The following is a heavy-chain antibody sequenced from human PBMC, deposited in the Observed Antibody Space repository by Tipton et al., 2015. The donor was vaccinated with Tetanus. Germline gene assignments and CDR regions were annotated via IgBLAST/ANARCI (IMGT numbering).Heavy chain of an antibody. V-gene: IGHV3-30*04. CDR1: TLTFRTYA. D-gene: IGHD3-3*01. CDR2: IAYDGTNK. J-gene: IGHJ4*02. Sequence: SLRLSCAASTLTFRTYALYWVRQAPGKGLEWVAAIAYDGTNKNYLDSVKGRFTISRDDSKNTLYLQMNSLKREDTALYYCVRASGVVDYDFWSGYYDHWGQGTQVIVSS. CDR3: VRASGVVDYDFWSGYYDH.